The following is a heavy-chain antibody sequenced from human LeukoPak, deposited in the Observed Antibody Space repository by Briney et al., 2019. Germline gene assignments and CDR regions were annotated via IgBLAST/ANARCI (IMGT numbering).Heavy chain of an antibody. V-gene: IGHV4-38-2*02. J-gene: IGHJ4*02. D-gene: IGHD5-12*01. CDR3: AKVATIDWDEYYFDY. Sequence: SETLSLTCTVSDYSISSSYYWGWIRQPPGKGLEWIASIYNGGSTFYNPSLNSRVTTSVDMSKNQFSLKVKSVTAADTAVYYCAKVATIDWDEYYFDYWGQGTLVTVSS. CDR2: IYNGGST. CDR1: DYSISSSYY.